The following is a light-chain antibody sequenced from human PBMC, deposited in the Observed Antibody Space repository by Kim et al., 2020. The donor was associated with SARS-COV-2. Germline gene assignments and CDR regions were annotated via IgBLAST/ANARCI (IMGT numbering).Light chain of an antibody. CDR2: STS. J-gene: IGKJ4*01. Sequence: DIQLTQSPSFLSASVGDRVTITCRASQGINKYLVWYQQNPGTAPKLLIYSTSTLQSGAPSRFSGSGSGTEFSLTISSLQPEDSSTYLCQQLDTFPLPFGGGTKVDIK. V-gene: IGKV1-9*01. CDR3: QQLDTFPLP. CDR1: QGINKY.